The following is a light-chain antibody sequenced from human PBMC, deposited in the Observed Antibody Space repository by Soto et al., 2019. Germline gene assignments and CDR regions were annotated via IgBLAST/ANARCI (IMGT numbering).Light chain of an antibody. CDR2: DVS. CDR3: SSWTTSSTPLYD. Sequence: QSVLTQPASVSGSPGQSISISCTGTSSDIGGYNHVSWYQQHPGKAPKLMIYDVSNRPSGVSNRFSGSKSGNTASLTISGLQAEDDADYYCSSWTTSSTPLYDFVTGTNVTV. V-gene: IGLV2-14*03. J-gene: IGLJ1*01. CDR1: SSDIGGYNH.